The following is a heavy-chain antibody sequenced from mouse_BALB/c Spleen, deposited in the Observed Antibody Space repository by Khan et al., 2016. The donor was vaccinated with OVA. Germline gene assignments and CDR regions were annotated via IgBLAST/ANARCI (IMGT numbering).Heavy chain of an antibody. CDR2: IWSDGST. Sequence: VQLVESGPGLVAPSQSLSITCTISGFSLTDYGVHWVRQPPGKSLEWLVVIWSDGSTTYNSALNSRLSIIKDNSKSQIFLKMNILQTDDTAMYYCARQPYYHYYIMDYWGQGTLVTVS. V-gene: IGHV2-6-1*01. CDR3: ARQPYYHYYIMDY. D-gene: IGHD2-10*01. CDR1: GFSLTDYG. J-gene: IGHJ4*01.